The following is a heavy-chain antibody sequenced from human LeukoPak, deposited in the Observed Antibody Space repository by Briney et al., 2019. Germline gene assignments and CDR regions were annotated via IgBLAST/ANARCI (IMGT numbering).Heavy chain of an antibody. J-gene: IGHJ3*02. D-gene: IGHD6-13*01. Sequence: ASVKVSCKASGYTFTGYYTHWVRQAPGQGLEWMGWINPNSGGTNYAQKFQGRVTMTRDTSISTAYMELSRLRSDDTAVYYCAREGAAGTRHDAFDIWGQGTMVTVSS. CDR3: AREGAAGTRHDAFDI. V-gene: IGHV1-2*02. CDR1: GYTFTGYY. CDR2: INPNSGGT.